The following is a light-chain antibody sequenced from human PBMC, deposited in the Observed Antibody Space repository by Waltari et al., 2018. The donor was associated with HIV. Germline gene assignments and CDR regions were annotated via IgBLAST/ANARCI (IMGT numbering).Light chain of an antibody. Sequence: QSVLTQPPSASGTPGQRVTIYCFGSRSTIARHSVNWYQQLPGTAPKHLIYSNNQRPSGVPDRFSGSKSGTSASLAISGLQSEDEADYYCAAWDDNLNGWVFGGGTKLTVL. CDR1: RSTIARHS. V-gene: IGLV1-44*01. J-gene: IGLJ3*02. CDR2: SNN. CDR3: AAWDDNLNGWV.